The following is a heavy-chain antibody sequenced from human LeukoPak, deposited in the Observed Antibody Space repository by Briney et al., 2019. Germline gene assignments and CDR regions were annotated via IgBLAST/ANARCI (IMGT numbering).Heavy chain of an antibody. D-gene: IGHD2-21*02. J-gene: IGHJ4*02. CDR1: GGSISSYY. V-gene: IGHV3-53*01. CDR3: ARGGGAYCGGDCHRNFDY. Sequence: ETLSLTCTVSGGSISSYYWSWIRQPPGKGLEWVSVIYSGGSTYYADSVKGRFTISRDNSKNTLHLQMNSLRAEDTAVYYCARGGGAYCGGDCHRNFDYWGQGTLVTVSS. CDR2: IYSGGST.